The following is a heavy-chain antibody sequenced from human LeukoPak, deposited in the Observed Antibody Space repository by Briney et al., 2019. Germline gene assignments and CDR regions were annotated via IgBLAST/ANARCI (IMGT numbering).Heavy chain of an antibody. CDR1: GNSISSGDNY. V-gene: IGHV4-61*02. D-gene: IGHD3-16*01. CDR2: IYTSGST. J-gene: IGHJ4*02. CDR3: ARLPRGLIRSY. Sequence: PSETLSLTCTVSGNSISSGDNYWSWIRQPAGRGLEWIGRIYTSGSTNYNPSLKSRVTISVDTSNNQFSLTMASVTAADTAVYYCARLPRGLIRSYWGQGTMVTVSS.